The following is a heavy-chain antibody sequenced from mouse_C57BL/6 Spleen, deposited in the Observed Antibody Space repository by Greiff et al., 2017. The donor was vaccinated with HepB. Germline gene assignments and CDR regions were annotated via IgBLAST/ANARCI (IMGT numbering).Heavy chain of an antibody. CDR1: GFTFSDYG. CDR2: ISSGSSTI. Sequence: DVMLVESGGGLVKPGGSLKLSCAASGFTFSDYGMHWVRQAPEKGLEWVAYISSGSSTIYYADTVKGRFTISRDNAKTTLFLQMTSLRSEDTAMYYCARDGNYVRFAYWGQGTLVTVSA. CDR3: ARDGNYVRFAY. D-gene: IGHD2-1*01. V-gene: IGHV5-17*01. J-gene: IGHJ3*01.